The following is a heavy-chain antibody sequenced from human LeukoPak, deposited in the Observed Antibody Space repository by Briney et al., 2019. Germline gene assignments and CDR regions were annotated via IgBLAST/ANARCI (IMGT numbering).Heavy chain of an antibody. CDR1: GFSISTYA. CDR3: ARQLGYCSAGTCYFDS. V-gene: IGHV3-23*05. D-gene: IGHD2-15*01. CDR2: LSSGRSP. Sequence: GGSLRLSCAASGFSISTYAMAWVRQAPGKGLEWVSSLSSGRSPSYADSLKGRLTMSSDCAKNSLYLRVDNLRAEDTAIYYCARQLGYCSAGTCYFDSWGQGTQVAVSS. J-gene: IGHJ4*02.